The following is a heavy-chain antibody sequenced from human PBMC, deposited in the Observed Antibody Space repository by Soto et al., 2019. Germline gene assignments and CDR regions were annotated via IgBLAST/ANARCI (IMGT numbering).Heavy chain of an antibody. CDR1: GFIVSDTY. CDR3: AREPRYCRGGSCSITGYAYDI. V-gene: IGHV3-66*01. D-gene: IGHD2-15*01. J-gene: IGHJ3*02. CDR2: ISNRGDT. Sequence: PGGSLRLSCTASGFIVSDTYVNWVRQAPGKGLEWVSVISNRGDTHYADSVRGRFSLSRDISDNTLHLQMNNLRVEDTAVYYCAREPRYCRGGSCSITGYAYDIWGQGTMATVSS.